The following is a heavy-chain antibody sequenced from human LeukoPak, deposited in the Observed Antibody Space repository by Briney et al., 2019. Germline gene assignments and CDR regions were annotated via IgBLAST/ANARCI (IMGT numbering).Heavy chain of an antibody. D-gene: IGHD1-26*01. CDR3: ARDQDGPGATVDH. J-gene: IGHJ5*02. Sequence: GGSLRLSCAASGFTFSSYAMHWVRQAPGKGLEYVSTISDNGGSTFYANSVKGRFTISRDNSKNTLYLQMGSLRPEDMAVYYCARDQDGPGATVDHWGQGTLVTVSS. CDR2: ISDNGGST. V-gene: IGHV3-64*01. CDR1: GFTFSSYA.